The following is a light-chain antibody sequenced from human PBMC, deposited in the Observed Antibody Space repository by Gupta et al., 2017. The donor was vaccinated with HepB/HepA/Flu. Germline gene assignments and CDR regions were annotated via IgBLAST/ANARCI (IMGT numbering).Light chain of an antibody. CDR1: NIGSKN. CDR3: QVWDSSTEDVV. Sequence: SYELTQPLSVSVALGQTARITCGGNNIGSKNVHWYQQEPGQAPVLVTYRDSNRPSGIPERFSGSNSGNTATLTISRAQAGDEADYYCQVWDSSTEDVVFGGGTKLTVL. V-gene: IGLV3-9*01. J-gene: IGLJ2*01. CDR2: RDS.